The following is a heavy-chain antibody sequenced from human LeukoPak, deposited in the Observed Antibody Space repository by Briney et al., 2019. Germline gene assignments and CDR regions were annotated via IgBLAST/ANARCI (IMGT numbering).Heavy chain of an antibody. D-gene: IGHD1-20*01. Sequence: GGSLRLSCAASGFTFSSYAMHLVRQAPGKGLEWVAVISYDGSNKYYTDSVKGRFTISRDNSKNTLYLQMNSLRAEDTAVYYCARAYNSSLKPLDYWGQGTLVTVSS. CDR1: GFTFSSYA. CDR3: ARAYNSSLKPLDY. V-gene: IGHV3-30-3*01. CDR2: ISYDGSNK. J-gene: IGHJ4*02.